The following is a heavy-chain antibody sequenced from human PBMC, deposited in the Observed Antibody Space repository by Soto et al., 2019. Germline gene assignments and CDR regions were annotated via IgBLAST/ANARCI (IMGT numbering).Heavy chain of an antibody. D-gene: IGHD6-13*01. CDR1: GYSLTELS. V-gene: IGHV1-24*01. CDR2: YDLQKGET. J-gene: IGHJ5*02. Sequence: ASVKVSCKVSGYSLTELSIHWVRQAPGEGLEWMGGYDLQKGETIYAQKFQGRVTMTEDSPADTPYMQLGSLRSEDTAVYYCAIEVGRSNQLDLWGQGTMVTVSS. CDR3: AIEVGRSNQLDL.